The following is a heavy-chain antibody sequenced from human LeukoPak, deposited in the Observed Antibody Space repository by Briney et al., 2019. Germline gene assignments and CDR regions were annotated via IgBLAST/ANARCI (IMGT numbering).Heavy chain of an antibody. D-gene: IGHD2-21*02. V-gene: IGHV4-59*01. J-gene: IGHJ4*02. Sequence: SETLSLTCTVSGGSISSYYWSWIRQPPGKGLEWIGYIYYSGSTNYNPSLKSGVTISVDTSKNQFSLKLSSVTAADTAVYYRARVVYCGGDCYPDYWGQGTLVTVSS. CDR2: IYYSGST. CDR1: GGSISSYY. CDR3: ARVVYCGGDCYPDY.